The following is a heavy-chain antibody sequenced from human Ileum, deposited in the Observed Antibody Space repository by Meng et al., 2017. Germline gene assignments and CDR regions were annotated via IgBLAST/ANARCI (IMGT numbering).Heavy chain of an antibody. J-gene: IGHJ4*02. Sequence: QVQVEEAGPGLVKASGILSLTCAVSGDSISTNWWNWVRQPPGKGLEWIGEIYHSGAFNYNPSLRSRVTISVDKSKNQLSLKLGSLTAADTAVYYCARGAIGTRPFDYWGQGTLVTVSS. CDR3: ARGAIGTRPFDY. CDR1: GDSISTNW. D-gene: IGHD2-21*01. V-gene: IGHV4-4*02. CDR2: IYHSGAF.